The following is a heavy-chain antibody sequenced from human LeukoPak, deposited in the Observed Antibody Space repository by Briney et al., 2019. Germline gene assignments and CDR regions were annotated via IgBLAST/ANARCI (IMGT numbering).Heavy chain of an antibody. CDR3: ARDQGSLTRSWYTGY. CDR2: INSYSGDT. D-gene: IGHD6-13*01. CDR1: GYTFTAYH. V-gene: IGHV1-2*06. J-gene: IGHJ4*02. Sequence: ASVKISCKASGYTFTAYHIPWVRQAPGHGLEWMGRINSYSGDTNFTQKFQGRVTMTRDTSITTAYMDLSSLTPDDAAVYFCARDQGSLTRSWYTGYWGQGTQVTVSS.